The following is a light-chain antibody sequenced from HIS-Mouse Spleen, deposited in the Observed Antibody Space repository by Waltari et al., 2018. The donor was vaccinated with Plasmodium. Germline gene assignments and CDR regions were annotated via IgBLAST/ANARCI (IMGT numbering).Light chain of an antibody. CDR2: QDS. J-gene: IGLJ1*01. CDR3: QAWDSSTDYV. CDR1: KLGDKY. V-gene: IGLV3-1*01. Sequence: SYELTQPPSVSVSPGPTASITCSGDKLGDKYACWYPQKPGQSPVLVIYQDSKRPSGIPERFSGSNSGNTATLTISGTQAMDEADYYCQAWDSSTDYVFGTGTKVTVL.